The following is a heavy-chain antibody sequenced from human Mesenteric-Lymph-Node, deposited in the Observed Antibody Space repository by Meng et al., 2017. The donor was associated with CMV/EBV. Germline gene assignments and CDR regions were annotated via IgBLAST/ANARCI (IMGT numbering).Heavy chain of an antibody. Sequence: ASVKVSCKASRYTFTDNYIHWVRQAPGQELEWMGWIDPKSGGTNFPQKFQGRVTMTRDTSTSTAYMEVSRLRSADTAVYYCATGRATLGLLRPILHYWGQGTLVTVSS. CDR1: RYTFTDNY. J-gene: IGHJ4*02. CDR3: ATGRATLGLLRPILHY. V-gene: IGHV1-2*02. D-gene: IGHD2-15*01. CDR2: IDPKSGGT.